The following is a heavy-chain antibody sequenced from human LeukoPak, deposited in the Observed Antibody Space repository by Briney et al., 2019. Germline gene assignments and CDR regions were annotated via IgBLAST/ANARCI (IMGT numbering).Heavy chain of an antibody. J-gene: IGHJ4*02. V-gene: IGHV4-59*01. CDR2: IYYSGST. CDR3: ARDRGSGWPFDY. D-gene: IGHD6-19*01. Sequence: SETLSLTCTVSGGSISSYYWSWIRQPPGKGLEWIWYIYYSGSTNYNPSLKSRGTISLDTSKNQFSLKLSSVTAADTAVYYCARDRGSGWPFDYWGQGTPVTVSS. CDR1: GGSISSYY.